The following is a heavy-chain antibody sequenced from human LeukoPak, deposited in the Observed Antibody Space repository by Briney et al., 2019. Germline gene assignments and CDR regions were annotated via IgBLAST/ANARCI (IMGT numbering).Heavy chain of an antibody. V-gene: IGHV4-39*01. D-gene: IGHD3-10*01. CDR2: IYYSGST. J-gene: IGHJ6*02. CDR1: GGSISSSSYY. CDR3: ARLLPVLLLFGADGMDV. Sequence: SETLSLTCTVSGGSISSSSYYWGWIRQPPGKGLEWIGSIYYSGSTYYNPSLKSRVTISVDTSKNQFSLKLSSVTAADTAVYYCARLLPVLLLFGADGMDVWGQGTTVTVSS.